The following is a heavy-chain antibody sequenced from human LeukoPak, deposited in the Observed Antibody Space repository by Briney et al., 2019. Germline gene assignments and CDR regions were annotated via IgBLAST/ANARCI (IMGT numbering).Heavy chain of an antibody. CDR3: ASPSRVGAFDI. D-gene: IGHD1-26*01. Sequence: SETLSLTCAVYGGSFSGYYWSWSRQPPGKGLEWIGEINHSGSTNYNPSLKSRVTISVDTSKNQFSLKLSSVTAADTAVYYCASPSRVGAFDIWGQGTMVTVSS. J-gene: IGHJ3*02. CDR2: INHSGST. CDR1: GGSFSGYY. V-gene: IGHV4-34*01.